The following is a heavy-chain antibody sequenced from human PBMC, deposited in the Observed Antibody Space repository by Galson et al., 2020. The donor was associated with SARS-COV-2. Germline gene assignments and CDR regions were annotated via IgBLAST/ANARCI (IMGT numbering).Heavy chain of an antibody. V-gene: IGHV3-30*03. CDR1: GFTFSSYG. J-gene: IGHJ4*02. CDR3: ARRRTDDVLLWFGELLGAQYFDY. D-gene: IGHD3-10*01. Sequence: GESLKISCAASGFTFSSYGMHWVRQAPGKGLEWVAVISYDGSNKYYADSVKGRFTISRDNSKNTLYLQMNSLRAEDTAVYYCARRRTDDVLLWFGELLGAQYFDYWGQGTLVTVSS. CDR2: ISYDGSNK.